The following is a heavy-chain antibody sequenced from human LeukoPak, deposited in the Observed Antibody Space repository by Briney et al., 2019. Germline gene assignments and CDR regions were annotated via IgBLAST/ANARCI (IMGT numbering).Heavy chain of an antibody. CDR1: GFTFSSHW. Sequence: PGGSLRLSCAASGFTFSSHWMSWVRQAPGKGLEWVANIKEDGTDKYYVDSVKGRFTISRDDAKTSPYLQMNSLRAEDTAVYYCAREIFMDVWGQGTTVTVSS. CDR3: AREIFMDV. D-gene: IGHD3-3*01. J-gene: IGHJ6*02. V-gene: IGHV3-7*05. CDR2: IKEDGTDK.